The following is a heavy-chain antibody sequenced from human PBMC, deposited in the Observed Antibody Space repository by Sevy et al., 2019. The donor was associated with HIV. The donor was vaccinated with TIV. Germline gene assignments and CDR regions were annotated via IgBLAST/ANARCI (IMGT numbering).Heavy chain of an antibody. CDR2: INPNSGGT. J-gene: IGHJ5*02. Sequence: ASVKVSCKASGYTFTGYYMHWVRQAPGQGLEWMGWINPNSGGTNYAQKFQGRVTMTRDTSISTAHMELSRLRSDATAVYYCARSWIVPAAIPGVGFDPWGQGTLVTVSS. CDR1: GYTFTGYY. V-gene: IGHV1-2*02. D-gene: IGHD2-2*02. CDR3: ARSWIVPAAIPGVGFDP.